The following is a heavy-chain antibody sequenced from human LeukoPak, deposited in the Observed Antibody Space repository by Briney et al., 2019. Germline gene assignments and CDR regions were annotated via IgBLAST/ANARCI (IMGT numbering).Heavy chain of an antibody. CDR2: IYPVDSDI. Sequence: GESLKISCKASGFSFTFTKNWIGWVRQVPGKGLEGMGIIYPVDSDIRYNPSFQGQVTISVDKSISTTYLQWSSLKASDTAIYYCARHLATVTASRQYYYYGMDVWGQGTTVTVSS. J-gene: IGHJ6*02. D-gene: IGHD4-17*01. V-gene: IGHV5-51*01. CDR3: ARHLATVTASRQYYYYGMDV. CDR1: GFSFTFTKNW.